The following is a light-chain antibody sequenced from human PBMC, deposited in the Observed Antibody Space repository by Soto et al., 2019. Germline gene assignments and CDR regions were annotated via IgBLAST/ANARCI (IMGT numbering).Light chain of an antibody. J-gene: IGKJ1*01. CDR1: QSITNNY. CDR2: GAS. CDR3: QQYGNSRT. V-gene: IGKV3-20*01. Sequence: PGEGATLSCRASQSITNNYLAWYQQRPGLAPRLLIYGASIRATGIPDRFSGSGSGTDFTLTISRLEPEDFAVYYCQQYGNSRTFGQGTKV.